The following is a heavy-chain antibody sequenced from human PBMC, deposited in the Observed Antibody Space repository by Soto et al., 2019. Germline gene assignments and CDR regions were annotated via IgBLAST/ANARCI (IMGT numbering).Heavy chain of an antibody. CDR3: ARFRYYDAYGMDI. CDR2: IYPGDSDT. V-gene: IGHV5-51*01. J-gene: IGHJ6*02. Sequence: GESLKISCKGSGYSVTSYWIGWVRQMPGKGLEWMGIIYPGDSDTRYSPSFQGQATISADKSISTAYLQWSSLKASDTAMYYCARFRYYDAYGMDIWGRGTTVTVSS. CDR1: GYSVTSYW. D-gene: IGHD3-3*01.